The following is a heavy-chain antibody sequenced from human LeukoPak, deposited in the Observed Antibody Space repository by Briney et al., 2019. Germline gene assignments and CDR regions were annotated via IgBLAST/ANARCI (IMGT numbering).Heavy chain of an antibody. CDR2: IYPGDSDT. V-gene: IGHV5-51*01. D-gene: IGHD5-18*01. CDR3: ARPDTAMIDAFDI. Sequence: GESLKISCKGSGYSFTSYWICWVRQMPGKGLEWMGIIYPGDSDTRYSPSFQGQVTISADKSISTAYLQWSSLKASDTAMYYCARPDTAMIDAFDIWGQGTMVTVSS. CDR1: GYSFTSYW. J-gene: IGHJ3*02.